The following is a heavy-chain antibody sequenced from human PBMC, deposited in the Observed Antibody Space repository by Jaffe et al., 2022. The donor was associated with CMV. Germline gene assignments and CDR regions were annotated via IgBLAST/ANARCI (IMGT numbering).Heavy chain of an antibody. J-gene: IGHJ5*02. V-gene: IGHV3-64D*06. CDR2: ISSNGGST. CDR1: GFTFSSYA. CDR3: VKVPGGSSWTHWFDP. D-gene: IGHD6-13*01. Sequence: EVQLVESGGGLVQPGGSLRLSCSASGFTFSSYAMHWVRQAPGKGLEYVSAISSNGGSTYYADSVKGRFTISRDNSKNTLYLQMSSLRAEDTAVYYCVKVPGGSSWTHWFDPWGQGTLVTVSS.